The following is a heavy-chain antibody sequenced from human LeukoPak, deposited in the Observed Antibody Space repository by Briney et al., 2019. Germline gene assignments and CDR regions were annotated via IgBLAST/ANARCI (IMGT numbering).Heavy chain of an antibody. Sequence: GASVKVSCKASGYSLSTYDINWVRQAPGQGRKGLGWMRPKKSDTGYARKFQGRVTLTWNISTDTAFMELNSLTPEDTAVYFCAGGPPEDTSSGYWGQGTLVTVSS. CDR3: AGGPPEDTSSGY. CDR2: MRPKKSDT. V-gene: IGHV1-8*01. CDR1: GYSLSTYD. J-gene: IGHJ4*02. D-gene: IGHD3-22*01.